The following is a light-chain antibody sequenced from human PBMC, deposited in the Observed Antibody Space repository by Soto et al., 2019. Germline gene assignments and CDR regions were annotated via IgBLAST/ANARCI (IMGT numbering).Light chain of an antibody. CDR2: AAS. V-gene: IGKV1-39*01. CDR3: QQSYSTPIFT. CDR1: QSISSY. J-gene: IGKJ3*01. Sequence: DIQMTQSPSSLSASVGDRVTITCRASQSISSYLNWYQQKPGKAPKLLIYAASSLQSGVPSRFXGSGSGTDFSLTISSLQPEDFATYYCQQSYSTPIFTFGPGTKVDI.